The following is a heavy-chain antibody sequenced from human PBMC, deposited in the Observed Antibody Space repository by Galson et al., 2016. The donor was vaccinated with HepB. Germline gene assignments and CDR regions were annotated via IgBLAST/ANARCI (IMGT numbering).Heavy chain of an antibody. V-gene: IGHV1-18*01. J-gene: IGHJ5*02. CDR1: GYTFTSYG. Sequence: SVKVSCKASGYTFTSYGISWVRQAPGQGLEWMGWISAYNGNTKYAQKLQGRVTMTRDTSTSTVYMELSSLRSADTAVYYCATDGDGLTSGDWFDPWGQGTLVTVSS. CDR3: ATDGDGLTSGDWFDP. D-gene: IGHD3-9*01. CDR2: ISAYNGNT.